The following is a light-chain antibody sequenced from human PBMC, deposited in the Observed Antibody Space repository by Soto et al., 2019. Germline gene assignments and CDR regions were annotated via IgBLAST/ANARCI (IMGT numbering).Light chain of an antibody. Sequence: EIVLTQSPATLSLSPGERATLSCRASQSVSSYLAWYQQKPGQAPRLLIYDASNRATGIPARFSGSGSGTDFTLNISSLEPEDFAVYYCQQRGTFGQGTKVEIK. CDR2: DAS. CDR3: QQRGT. V-gene: IGKV3-11*01. CDR1: QSVSSY. J-gene: IGKJ1*01.